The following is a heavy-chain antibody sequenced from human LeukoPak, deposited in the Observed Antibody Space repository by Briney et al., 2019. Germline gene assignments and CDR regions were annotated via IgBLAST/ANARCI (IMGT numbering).Heavy chain of an antibody. J-gene: IGHJ6*02. CDR2: IKSDGGKT. V-gene: IGHV3-43*02. Sequence: GGSLRLSCTASGFAFQAFEMHWVRHVPGKGLEWVSLIKSDGGKTDYADSVRGRFTISRDNGESSLYLQMNSLRSEDSALYYCATWAFYHGVDVWGQGTMVTVSS. D-gene: IGHD1-26*01. CDR1: GFAFQAFE. CDR3: ATWAFYHGVDV.